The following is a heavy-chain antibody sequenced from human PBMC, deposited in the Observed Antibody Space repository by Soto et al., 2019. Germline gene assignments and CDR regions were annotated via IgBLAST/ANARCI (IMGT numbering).Heavy chain of an antibody. D-gene: IGHD3-3*01. V-gene: IGHV1-69*13. CDR1: GGTFSSYA. J-gene: IGHJ5*02. CDR2: IIPIFGTA. Sequence: SVKVSCKASGGTFSSYAISWVRQAPGQGLEWMGGIIPIFGTANYAQKFQGRVTITADESTSTAYMELSSLRSEDTAVYYCASHPGGSDYHTKGWFEPWGQGTLVTVSS. CDR3: ASHPGGSDYHTKGWFEP.